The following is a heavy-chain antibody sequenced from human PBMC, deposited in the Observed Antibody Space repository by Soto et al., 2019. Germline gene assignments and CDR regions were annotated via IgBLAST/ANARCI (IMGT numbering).Heavy chain of an antibody. J-gene: IGHJ4*02. D-gene: IGHD3-16*01. CDR2: IRYDGSEK. Sequence: QVQLVESGGGVVQPGRSLRLSCVASGFTFNSYGMHWVRQAPGKGREWVARIRYDGSEKYYSDSLKGLFTIARDNSNNSENTQVISLKSVCSEVYSFLCGDIGGSRKYGPGRWGQGTLVTVSS. CDR3: LCGDIGGSRKYGPGR. V-gene: IGHV3-30*02. CDR1: GFTFNSYG.